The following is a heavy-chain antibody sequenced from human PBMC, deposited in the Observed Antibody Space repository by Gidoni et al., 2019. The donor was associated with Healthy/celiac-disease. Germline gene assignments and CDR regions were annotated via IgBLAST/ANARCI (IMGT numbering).Heavy chain of an antibody. CDR2: INPNSGGT. V-gene: IGHV1-2*04. Sequence: QVQLVQSGAEVKKPGASVKVSCTASGYTFTGYYMHWVRQAPGQGLEWMGWINPNSGGTNYAQKFQGWVTMTRDTSSTAYMELSRLRSDDTAVYYCARDLYYYGSGSYYYYYYGMDVWGQGTTVTVSS. CDR1: GYTFTGYY. CDR3: ARDLYYYGSGSYYYYYYGMDV. J-gene: IGHJ6*02. D-gene: IGHD3-10*01.